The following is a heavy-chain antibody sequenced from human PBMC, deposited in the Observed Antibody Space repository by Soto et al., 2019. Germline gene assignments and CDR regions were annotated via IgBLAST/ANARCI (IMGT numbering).Heavy chain of an antibody. CDR3: ARDIGSYGMDV. V-gene: IGHV3-48*01. J-gene: IGHJ6*02. CDR2: ISSSRSTI. D-gene: IGHD3-10*01. CDR1: GFTFSSYS. Sequence: EVQLVESGGGLVQPGGSLRLSCAASGFTFSSYSMNWVRQAPGRGREWVSYISSSRSTIYYADSVKGRFTISRDNAKNSLYLQMNSLRVEDTAVYYCARDIGSYGMDVWGQGTTVTVSS.